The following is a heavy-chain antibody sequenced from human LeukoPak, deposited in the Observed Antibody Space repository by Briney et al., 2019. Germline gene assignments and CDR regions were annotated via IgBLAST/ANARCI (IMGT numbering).Heavy chain of an antibody. Sequence: PGGSLRLSCAASGFTFSSYSMNWVRQAPGKGLEWVSSISSSSSYIYYADSVKGRFTISRDNAKNSLYLQMNSLRAEDTAVYYCARGAPRLGVVEFDYWGQGTLVTVSS. D-gene: IGHD2-15*01. CDR2: ISSSSSYI. CDR3: ARGAPRLGVVEFDY. CDR1: GFTFSSYS. V-gene: IGHV3-21*01. J-gene: IGHJ4*02.